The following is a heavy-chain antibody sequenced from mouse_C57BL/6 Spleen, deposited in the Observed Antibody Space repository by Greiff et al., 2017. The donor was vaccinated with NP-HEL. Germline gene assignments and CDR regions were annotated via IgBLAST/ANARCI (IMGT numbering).Heavy chain of an antibody. CDR1: GFTFSSYG. CDR2: ISSGGSYT. Sequence: EVQLVESGGDLVKPGGSLKLSCAASGFTFSSYGMSWVRQTPDKRLEWVATISSGGSYTYYPDSVKGRFTIARDNAKNTLYLQMSSLKSEDTAMYYCASQRAGRGYFDYWGQGTTLTVSS. D-gene: IGHD3-3*01. J-gene: IGHJ2*01. V-gene: IGHV5-6*01. CDR3: ASQRAGRGYFDY.